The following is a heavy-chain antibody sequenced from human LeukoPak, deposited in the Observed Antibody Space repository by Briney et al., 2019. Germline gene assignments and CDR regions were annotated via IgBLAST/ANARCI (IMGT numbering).Heavy chain of an antibody. CDR1: GGSMSSYY. CDR2: SYYSGST. CDR3: ARFYGSGSYPFDY. D-gene: IGHD3-10*01. J-gene: IGHJ4*02. V-gene: IGHV4-59*01. Sequence: SETLSLTCTVSGGSMSSYYWSWIRQPPGKGLEWIGYSYYSGSTNYNPSLKSRVTISVETSKNQFSLRLTSVTAADTAVYYCARFYGSGSYPFDYWGQGTLVTVSS.